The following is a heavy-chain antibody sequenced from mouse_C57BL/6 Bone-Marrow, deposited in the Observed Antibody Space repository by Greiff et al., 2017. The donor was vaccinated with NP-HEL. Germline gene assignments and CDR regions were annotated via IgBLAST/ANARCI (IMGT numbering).Heavy chain of an antibody. CDR2: INPGSGGT. J-gene: IGHJ2*01. V-gene: IGHV1-54*01. CDR3: ARNKYDSSFFDY. D-gene: IGHD1-1*01. Sequence: QVQLQQSGAELVRPGNSVKVSCKASGYAFTNYLIEWVKQRPGQGLEWIGVINPGSGGTKYTEKFKGKATLTADTSSSTAYLQLSSLTSEDSAVYVCARNKYDSSFFDYWGKGTTLTVSS. CDR1: GYAFTNYL.